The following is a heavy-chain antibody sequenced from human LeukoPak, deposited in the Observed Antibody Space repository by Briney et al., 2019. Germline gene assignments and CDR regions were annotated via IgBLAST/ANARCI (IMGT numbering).Heavy chain of an antibody. CDR3: ARGATMVRGVTDY. Sequence: SVKVSCKASGGTFSSYAISWVRQAPGQGLEWMGGIIPIFGTANYAQKFQGRVTITADKSTSTAYMELRSLRSDDTAVYYCARGATMVRGVTDYWGQGTLVTVSS. D-gene: IGHD3-10*01. V-gene: IGHV1-69*06. J-gene: IGHJ4*02. CDR1: GGTFSSYA. CDR2: IIPIFGTA.